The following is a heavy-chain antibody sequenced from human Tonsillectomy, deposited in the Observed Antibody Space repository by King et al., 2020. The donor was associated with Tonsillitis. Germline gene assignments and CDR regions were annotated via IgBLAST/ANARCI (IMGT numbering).Heavy chain of an antibody. D-gene: IGHD6-19*01. J-gene: IGHJ4*02. Sequence: VQLVESGGGLVQPGGSLRLSCAASGFTFSSYEMNWVRQAPGKGLEWVSYISSSGSTIYYADSVKGRFTISRDNAKNSLYLQMNSLRAEDTAVYYCARDLDSSGLYSWGQGTLVTVSS. CDR1: GFTFSSYE. CDR2: ISSSGSTI. V-gene: IGHV3-48*03. CDR3: ARDLDSSGLYS.